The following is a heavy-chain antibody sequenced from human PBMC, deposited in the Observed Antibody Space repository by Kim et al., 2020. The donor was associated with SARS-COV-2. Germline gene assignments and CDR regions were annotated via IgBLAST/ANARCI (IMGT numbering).Heavy chain of an antibody. CDR3: AKDRITQWLVHEDYYGMDV. D-gene: IGHD6-19*01. V-gene: IGHV3-23*03. Sequence: GGSLRLSCAASGFTFSSYAMSWVRQAPGKGLEWVSVIYSGGSSTYYADSVKGRFTISRDNSKNTLYLQMNSLRAEDTAVYYCAKDRITQWLVHEDYYGMDVWGQGTTVTVSS. CDR1: GFTFSSYA. CDR2: IYSGGSST. J-gene: IGHJ6*02.